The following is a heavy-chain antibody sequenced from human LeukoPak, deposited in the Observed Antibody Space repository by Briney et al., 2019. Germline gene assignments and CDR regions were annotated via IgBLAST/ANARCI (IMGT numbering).Heavy chain of an antibody. CDR3: ARRGPPRTMLRGVKSGWFDP. CDR1: GESFSGYY. CDR2: INHSGST. J-gene: IGHJ5*02. Sequence: SETLSLTCAVYGESFSGYYWNWIRQPPGKGLEWIGEINHSGSTNYNPSLKSRVTISVDTSKSQFSLRLSSVTAADTAVYYCARRGPPRTMLRGVKSGWFDPWGQGTLVTVSS. V-gene: IGHV4-34*01. D-gene: IGHD3-10*01.